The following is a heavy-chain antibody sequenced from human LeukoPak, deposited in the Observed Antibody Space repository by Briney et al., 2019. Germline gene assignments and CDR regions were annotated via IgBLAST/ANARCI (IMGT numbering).Heavy chain of an antibody. CDR2: ISSSSSTI. CDR1: GFTFSSYS. CDR3: ARDRSGWYVGLSDY. D-gene: IGHD6-19*01. J-gene: IGHJ4*02. V-gene: IGHV3-48*04. Sequence: GGSLRLSCAASGFTFSSYSMNWVRQAPGKGLEWVSYISSSSSTIYYADSVKGRFTISRDNAKNSLYLQMNSLRAEDTAVYYCARDRSGWYVGLSDYWGQGTLVTVSS.